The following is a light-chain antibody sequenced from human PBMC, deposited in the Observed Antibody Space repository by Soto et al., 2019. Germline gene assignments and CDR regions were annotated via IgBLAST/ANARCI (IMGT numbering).Light chain of an antibody. CDR2: DAS. Sequence: EIVLTQSPATLSLSPGERATLSCRASQSVSDYLAWYQQKPGQAPRLLIYDASTRATGIPARFSGSGSGTDLTLTISSLEPEDFAVYFCQQRYNWPPWTFGQGTKVDIK. J-gene: IGKJ1*01. CDR3: QQRYNWPPWT. CDR1: QSVSDY. V-gene: IGKV3-11*01.